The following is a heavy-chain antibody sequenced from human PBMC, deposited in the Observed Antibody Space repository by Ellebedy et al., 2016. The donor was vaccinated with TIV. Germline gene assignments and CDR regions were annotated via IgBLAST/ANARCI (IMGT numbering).Heavy chain of an antibody. CDR3: ARKADL. V-gene: IGHV3-11*03. CDR1: GFTFSDYY. Sequence: GESLKISXAASGFTFSDYYMNWIRQAPGKGLEWVSYISGGSSYTHYADSVKGRFTISRDNAKNSLYLQMNSLRAEDTAVYYCARKADLWGRGTLVTVSS. J-gene: IGHJ2*01. CDR2: ISGGSSYT.